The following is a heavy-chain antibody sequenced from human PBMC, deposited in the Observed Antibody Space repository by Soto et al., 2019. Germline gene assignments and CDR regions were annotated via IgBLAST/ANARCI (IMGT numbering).Heavy chain of an antibody. CDR1: SGSISSSNW. D-gene: IGHD2-8*01. CDR2: IYHSGST. V-gene: IGHV4-4*02. CDR3: ARGTPGVDYCTNGVCYRTGYSGYDSFDY. Sequence: QVQLQESGPGLVKPSGTLSLTCAVSSGSISSSNWWSWVRQPPGKGLEWIGEIYHSGSTNYNPSLKSRVTISVDKSKNQFSLKLSSVTAADTAVYYCARGTPGVDYCTNGVCYRTGYSGYDSFDYWGQGTLVTVSS. J-gene: IGHJ4*02.